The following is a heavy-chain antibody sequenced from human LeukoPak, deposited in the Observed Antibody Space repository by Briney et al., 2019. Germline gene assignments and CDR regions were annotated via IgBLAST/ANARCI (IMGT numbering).Heavy chain of an antibody. D-gene: IGHD3-9*01. J-gene: IGHJ5*02. CDR3: ARGGSYDILTGYSPNWFDP. Sequence: SVKVSCKASGGTFSSYAISWVRQAPGQGLEWMGGIIPIFGTANYAQKFQGRVTIITDESTSTAYMELSSLRSEDTAVYYCARGGSYDILTGYSPNWFDPWGQGIKVTVSS. V-gene: IGHV1-69*05. CDR1: GGTFSSYA. CDR2: IIPIFGTA.